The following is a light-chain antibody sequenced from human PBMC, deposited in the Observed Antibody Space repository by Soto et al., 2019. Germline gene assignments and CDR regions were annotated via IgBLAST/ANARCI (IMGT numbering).Light chain of an antibody. Sequence: EIVRTQSPATLSVSPGERATLSRRASQSVSSNLAWYQQKPCQAPRLLIYGASTRATGIPARFRGTGSGTEFTLTISSLQSEDFAVYYCQQYKNWPTITFGQGTRLEIK. CDR3: QQYKNWPTIT. CDR1: QSVSSN. CDR2: GAS. J-gene: IGKJ5*01. V-gene: IGKV3-15*01.